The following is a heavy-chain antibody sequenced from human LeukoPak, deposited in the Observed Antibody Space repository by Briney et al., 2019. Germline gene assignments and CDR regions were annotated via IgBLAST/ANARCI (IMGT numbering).Heavy chain of an antibody. CDR2: ISAYNGNT. Sequence: ASVKVSCKASGYTFTSYGISWVRQAPGQGLEWMGWISAYNGNTNYAQKLQGRVTMTTDTSTSTAYMELRSLRSDDTAVYYCAREAYYYDSSGYHLDYWGQGTLVTVSS. CDR1: GYTFTSYG. V-gene: IGHV1-18*01. CDR3: AREAYYYDSSGYHLDY. D-gene: IGHD3-22*01. J-gene: IGHJ4*02.